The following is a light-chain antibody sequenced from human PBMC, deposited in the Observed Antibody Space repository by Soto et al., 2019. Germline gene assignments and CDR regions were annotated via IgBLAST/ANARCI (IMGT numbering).Light chain of an antibody. CDR2: WVN. V-gene: IGLV2-8*01. Sequence: SAPRHPASASRSPGQSVTITCTVTSSDVGGYNYVSWYQQHTGKAPKLMIYWVNKRPSGAPDRCSGSKSGNTASLTVSGLPAEDEADYFCSSFAGSIFYVFGSGTKVTLL. CDR3: SSFAGSIFYV. CDR1: SSDVGGYNY. J-gene: IGLJ1*01.